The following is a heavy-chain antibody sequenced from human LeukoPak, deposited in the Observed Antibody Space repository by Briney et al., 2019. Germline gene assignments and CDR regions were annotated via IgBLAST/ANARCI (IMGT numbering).Heavy chain of an antibody. CDR1: GFTFSDYY. Sequence: PGGSLRPSCAASGFTFSDYYMSLIRQAPGKGLEWVSYISSSGSTIYYADSVKGRFTISRDNAKNSLYLQMNSLRAEDTAVYYCARERLLEWLLVFDPWGQGTLVTVSS. CDR2: ISSSGSTI. CDR3: ARERLLEWLLVFDP. D-gene: IGHD3-3*01. J-gene: IGHJ5*02. V-gene: IGHV3-11*04.